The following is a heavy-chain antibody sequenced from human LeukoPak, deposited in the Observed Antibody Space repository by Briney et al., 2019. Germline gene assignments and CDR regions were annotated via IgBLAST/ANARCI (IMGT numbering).Heavy chain of an antibody. D-gene: IGHD3-10*01. V-gene: IGHV4-59*08. J-gene: IGHJ4*02. CDR2: VSYRGHT. CDR1: GGSISPYY. Sequence: SETLSLTCSVSGGSISPYYWSWIRQPPGKGLEWIGYVSYRGHTNYNPSLESRVTISVDTSKNQFSLKLSSVTAADTAVYYCASMVRGVSFFDYWGQGTLVTVSS. CDR3: ASMVRGVSFFDY.